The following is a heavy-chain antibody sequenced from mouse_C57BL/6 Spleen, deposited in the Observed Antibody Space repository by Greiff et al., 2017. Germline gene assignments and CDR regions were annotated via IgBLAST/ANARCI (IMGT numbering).Heavy chain of an antibody. D-gene: IGHD1-1*01. CDR1: GYAFSSSW. V-gene: IGHV1-82*01. CDR3: ARTTTVVAKYFDV. CDR2: IYPGDGDT. Sequence: VKVVESGPELVKPGASVKISCKASGYAFSSSWMNWVKQRPGKGLEWIGRIYPGDGDTNYNGKFKGKATLTADKSSSTAYMQLSSLTSEDSAVYFCARTTTVVAKYFDVWGTGTTVTVSS. J-gene: IGHJ1*03.